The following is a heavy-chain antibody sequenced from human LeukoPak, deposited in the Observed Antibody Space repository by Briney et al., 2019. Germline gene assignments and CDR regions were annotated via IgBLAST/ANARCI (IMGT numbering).Heavy chain of an antibody. D-gene: IGHD2-2*01. J-gene: IGHJ3*02. CDR2: IFYNEGT. CDR3: VKSNSRYQPWTLDI. CDR1: GESIKSFY. Sequence: SETLSLTCTVSGESIKSFYWSWIRQPPGKGLEWIGYIFYNEGTSYNPSLKSRVTISVDTSNNQLSLKVNSVTAADTAMYYCVKSNSRYQPWTLDIWGRGTMVTVSS. V-gene: IGHV4-59*01.